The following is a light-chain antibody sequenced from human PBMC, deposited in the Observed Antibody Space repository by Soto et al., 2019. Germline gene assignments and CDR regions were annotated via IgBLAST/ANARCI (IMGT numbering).Light chain of an antibody. J-gene: IGKJ1*01. CDR1: QSISSW. CDR3: QQYNSHFPT. CDR2: DAS. Sequence: DIQMTQSPSTLSASVGDRVTITCRASQSISSWLAWYQQKPGKAPKLLIYDASSLESGVPSRFSGSGSGTEFTLTISSLQPDDFATYYCQQYNSHFPTFGQGTKMDIK. V-gene: IGKV1-5*01.